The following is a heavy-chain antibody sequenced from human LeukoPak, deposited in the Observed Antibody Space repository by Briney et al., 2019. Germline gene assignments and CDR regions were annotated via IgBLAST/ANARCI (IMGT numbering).Heavy chain of an antibody. CDR3: ARVEDFSKNWFDP. CDR2: IIPIFGTA. J-gene: IGHJ5*02. D-gene: IGHD3-3*01. V-gene: IGHV1-69*13. Sequence: ASVKVSCKASGGTFSSYAISWVRQAPGQGLEWMGGIIPIFGTANYAQKFQGRVTITADESTSTAYMELSSLRSEDTAVYYCARVEDFSKNWFDPWGQGTLVTVSS. CDR1: GGTFSSYA.